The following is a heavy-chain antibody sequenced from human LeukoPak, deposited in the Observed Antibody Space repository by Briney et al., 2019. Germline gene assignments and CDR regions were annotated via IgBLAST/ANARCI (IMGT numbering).Heavy chain of an antibody. CDR3: ASRISSSWSYFDY. CDR2: IYYSGST. Sequence: SETLSLTCTVSGGSVSSGSYYWSWIRQPPGKGLEWIGYIYYSGSTNYNPSLKSRVTISVDTSKNQFSLKLSSVTAADTAVYYCASRISSSWSYFDYWGQGTLVTVSS. V-gene: IGHV4-61*01. J-gene: IGHJ4*02. CDR1: GGSVSSGSYY. D-gene: IGHD6-13*01.